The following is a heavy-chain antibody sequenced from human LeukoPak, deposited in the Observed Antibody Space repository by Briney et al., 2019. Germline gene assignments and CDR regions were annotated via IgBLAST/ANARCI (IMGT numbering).Heavy chain of an antibody. J-gene: IGHJ4*02. CDR1: GYTFTSYG. D-gene: IGHD3-9*01. CDR2: ISAYNGNT. Sequence: ASVKVSCKASGYTFTSYGISWVRQAPGQGLEWMGWISAYNGNTNYAQKLQGRVSMTTDTSTSTAYMELRSLRSDDTAVYYCASARAGYFDWLLNYWGQGTLVTVSS. CDR3: ASARAGYFDWLLNY. V-gene: IGHV1-18*01.